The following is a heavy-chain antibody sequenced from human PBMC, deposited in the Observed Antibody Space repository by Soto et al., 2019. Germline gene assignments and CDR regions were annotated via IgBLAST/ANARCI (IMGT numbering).Heavy chain of an antibody. J-gene: IGHJ4*02. Sequence: EVQLSESGGGLVQPGGSLILSCAGSGFLSGFTFSNYAMSWVRQAPGKGLEWVSGIYASGGYTYYADSVKGRFTISRDNSKNTVYLQMNSLRAEDTAIYYCAKDRCGGDCYFFDSWGQGILVSVSS. CDR3: AKDRCGGDCYFFDS. CDR1: GFLSGFTFSNYA. CDR2: IYASGGYT. D-gene: IGHD2-21*02. V-gene: IGHV3-23*01.